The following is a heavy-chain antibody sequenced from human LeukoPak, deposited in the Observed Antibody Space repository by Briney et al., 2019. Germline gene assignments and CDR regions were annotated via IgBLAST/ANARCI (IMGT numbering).Heavy chain of an antibody. CDR3: AREGRRDRDYYYYYGMDV. J-gene: IGHJ6*02. CDR1: GGSISSYY. Sequence: SETLSLTCTVSGGSISSYYWSWIRQPAGKGLEWIGRIYTSGSTNYNPSLESRVTMSVDTSKNQFSLKLSSVTAADTAVYYCAREGRRDRDYYYYYGMDVWGQGTTVTVSS. V-gene: IGHV4-4*07. D-gene: IGHD3-10*01. CDR2: IYTSGST.